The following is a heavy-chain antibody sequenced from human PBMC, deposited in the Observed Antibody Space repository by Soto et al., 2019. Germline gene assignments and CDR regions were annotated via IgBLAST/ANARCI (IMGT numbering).Heavy chain of an antibody. V-gene: IGHV4-31*03. CDR1: GGSISSGGYY. Sequence: SETLSLTCTVSGGSISSGGYYWSWIRQHPGKGLEWIGYIYYSGGTYYKPSLKSRVTISVDKSKNHFSLKLTSVTAADTAVYYCARSEATVLDYWGQGTLDTVSS. CDR2: IYYSGGT. D-gene: IGHD4-17*01. J-gene: IGHJ4*02. CDR3: ARSEATVLDY.